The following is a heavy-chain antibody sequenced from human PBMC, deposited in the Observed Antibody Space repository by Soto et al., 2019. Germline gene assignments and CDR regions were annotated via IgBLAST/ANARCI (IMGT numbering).Heavy chain of an antibody. CDR3: ARENYYDSSGYLPVYYYYGMDV. J-gene: IGHJ6*02. CDR2: ISAYNGNT. Sequence: QVQLVQSGAEVKKPGASVKVSCKASGYTFTSYGISWVRQAPGQGLEWMGWISAYNGNTNYAQKLQGRVTMTTDTSTSTAYMELRSLRSDDTAVYYCARENYYDSSGYLPVYYYYGMDVWGQGTTVTVSS. V-gene: IGHV1-18*01. CDR1: GYTFTSYG. D-gene: IGHD3-22*01.